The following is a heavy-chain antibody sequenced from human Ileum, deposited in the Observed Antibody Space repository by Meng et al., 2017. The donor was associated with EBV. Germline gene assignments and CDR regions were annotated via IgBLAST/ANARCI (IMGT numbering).Heavy chain of an antibody. CDR3: ARDRGQDTVVVVADRGFDP. CDR1: VETFNNYG. CDR2: ISPYIGNT. D-gene: IGHD2-15*01. J-gene: IGHJ5*02. Sequence: QVQLVQSGAEVKKPGXSVMVSCRASVETFNNYGLNWVRQAPGQGLEWMGWISPYIGNTNYAQRFQGRLTLTTDTSTDTAYMELRSLSPDDTAIYYCARDRGQDTVVVVADRGFDPWSQGTLVTVSS. V-gene: IGHV1-18*01.